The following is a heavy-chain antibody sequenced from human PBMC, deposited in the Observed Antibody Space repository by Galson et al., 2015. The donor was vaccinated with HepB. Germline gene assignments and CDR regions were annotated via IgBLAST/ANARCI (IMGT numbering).Heavy chain of an antibody. Sequence: SLRLSCAASGFTFSSYAMSWVRQAPEKGLEWVSAISGSGGSTYYADSVKGRFTISRDNSKNTLYLQMNSLRAEDTAVYYCAKDGRNHVGYFDYWGQGTLVTVSS. CDR3: AKDGRNHVGYFDY. J-gene: IGHJ4*02. CDR2: ISGSGGST. D-gene: IGHD1-14*01. CDR1: GFTFSSYA. V-gene: IGHV3-23*01.